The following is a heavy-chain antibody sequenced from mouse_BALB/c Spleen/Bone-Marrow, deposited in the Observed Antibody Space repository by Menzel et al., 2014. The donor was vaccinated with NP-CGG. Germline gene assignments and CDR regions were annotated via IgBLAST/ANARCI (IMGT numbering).Heavy chain of an antibody. Sequence: VHLVESGAELMKPGASVKISCKATGYTFSFYWIEWVKQRPGHGLEWIGEILPGSGSINYNEKFKGKATFTVDPSSSTAYMHLSSLTSDDSAVYYCTRSGFNYYFDCWGQGTTLTVSS. CDR2: ILPGSGSI. D-gene: IGHD1-3*01. J-gene: IGHJ2*01. CDR3: TRSGFNYYFDC. V-gene: IGHV1-9*01. CDR1: GYTFSFYW.